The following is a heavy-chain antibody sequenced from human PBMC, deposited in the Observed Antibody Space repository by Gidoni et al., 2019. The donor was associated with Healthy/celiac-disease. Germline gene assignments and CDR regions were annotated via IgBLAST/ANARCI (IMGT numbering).Heavy chain of an antibody. CDR2: INHSGST. CDR1: GGSFSGYY. CDR3: ARVTSSTRILDY. Sequence: QVQLQQWGAGLLKPAETLSLTCAVYGGSFSGYYWSWSRHPQGKGLEWIGEINHSGSTNYNPSLKSRVTISIDSSKNQCSLKLGSVTDSDTAVYYCARVTSSTRILDYWGQGTLVTVSS. D-gene: IGHD2-2*01. J-gene: IGHJ4*02. V-gene: IGHV4-34*01.